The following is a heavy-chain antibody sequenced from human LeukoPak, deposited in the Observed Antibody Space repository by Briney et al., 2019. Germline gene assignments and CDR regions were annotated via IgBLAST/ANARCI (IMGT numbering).Heavy chain of an antibody. CDR1: GFTFSSYS. CDR3: ARSGIAAASDAFDI. D-gene: IGHD6-13*01. Sequence: PGGSLRLSCAASGFTFSSYSMNWVRQAPGKGLEWVSHITASGTAMFYADSVKGRFTISRDNTKNSLYLQMNGLRAEDTAVYYCARSGIAAASDAFDIWGQGTMVTVSS. CDR2: ITASGTAM. J-gene: IGHJ3*02. V-gene: IGHV3-48*01.